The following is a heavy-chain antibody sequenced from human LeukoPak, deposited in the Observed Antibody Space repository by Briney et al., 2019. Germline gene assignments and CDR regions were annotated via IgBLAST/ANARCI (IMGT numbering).Heavy chain of an antibody. Sequence: ASVKVSRKASGYTFNRYGITWVRQAPGQGLEWMEWISGYNGNTNYAQKLQGRVTMTTDTSTSTAYMELRSLRSDDTAMYYCARDYGYGVTVMISDDYWGQGTLVTVSS. D-gene: IGHD5-12*01. V-gene: IGHV1-18*01. CDR3: ARDYGYGVTVMISDDY. CDR2: ISGYNGNT. CDR1: GYTFNRYG. J-gene: IGHJ4*02.